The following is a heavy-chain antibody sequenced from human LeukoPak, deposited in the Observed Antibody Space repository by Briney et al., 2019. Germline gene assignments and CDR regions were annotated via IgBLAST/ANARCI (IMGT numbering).Heavy chain of an antibody. CDR3: AREQYSSSWYSFGSIDY. V-gene: IGHV3-21*01. J-gene: IGHJ4*02. CDR1: GFTFSSYA. Sequence: AGGSLRLSCAASGFTFSSYAMSWIRQAPGKGLEWVSSISISSSYIYYADSVKGRFTISRDNAKNSLYLQMNSLRAEDTAVYYCAREQYSSSWYSFGSIDYWGQGTLVTVSS. D-gene: IGHD6-13*01. CDR2: ISISSSYI.